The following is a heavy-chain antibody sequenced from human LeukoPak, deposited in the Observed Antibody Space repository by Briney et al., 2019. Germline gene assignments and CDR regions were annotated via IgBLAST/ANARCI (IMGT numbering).Heavy chain of an antibody. CDR2: IRYDGSNK. D-gene: IGHD6-19*01. CDR3: AKDLGYSSGWYQYYYYGMDV. CDR1: GLTFSSYG. Sequence: PGGSLRPSCAASGLTFSSYGMHWVRQAPGKGLEWVAFIRYDGSNKYYADSVKGRFTISRDNSKNTLYLQMNSLRAEDTAVYYCAKDLGYSSGWYQYYYYGMDVWGQGTTVTVSS. J-gene: IGHJ6*02. V-gene: IGHV3-30*02.